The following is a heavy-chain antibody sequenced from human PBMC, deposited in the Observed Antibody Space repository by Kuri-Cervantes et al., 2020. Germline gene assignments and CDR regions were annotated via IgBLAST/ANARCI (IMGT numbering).Heavy chain of an antibody. CDR2: IIPIFGTA. V-gene: IGHV1-69*05. CDR1: GGTFSNYA. D-gene: IGHD2-21*01. CDR3: ARSHSARLGWFDP. J-gene: IGHJ5*02. Sequence: SVKVSCRASGGTFSNYAISWVRQAPGQGLEWMGGIIPIFGTANYAQKFQGRVTMTRDTSTSTVYMELSSLRSEDTAVYYCARSHSARLGWFDPWGQGTLVTVSS.